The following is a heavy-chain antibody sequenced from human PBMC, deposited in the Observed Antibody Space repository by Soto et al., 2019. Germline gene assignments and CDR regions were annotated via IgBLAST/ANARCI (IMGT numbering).Heavy chain of an antibody. Sequence: GFGPTLVNPTETLTLTCTFSGFSLTSPGMCVSWIRQPPGKALEWLALIERDDDDKYYSTSLKTRLTISKDTRKNQVVLTMANMDPADTGTYYCARSIRGPRRFNGMDVWGQGTTVTVSS. CDR2: IERDDDDK. CDR3: ARSIRGPRRFNGMDV. CDR1: GFSLTSPGMC. J-gene: IGHJ6*02. D-gene: IGHD1-20*01. V-gene: IGHV2-70*13.